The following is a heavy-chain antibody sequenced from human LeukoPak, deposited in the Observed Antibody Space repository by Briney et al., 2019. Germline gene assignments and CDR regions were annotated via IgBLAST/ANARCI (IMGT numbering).Heavy chain of an antibody. CDR3: ASGYYSDGSGYSPADY. J-gene: IGHJ4*02. CDR1: GYTFTGYY. CDR2: INPNSGGT. Sequence: ASVKVSCKASGYTFTGYYMHWVRQAPGQGLEWMGWINPNSGGTNYAQKFQGWVTITRDTSISTAYMELSRLRSDDTAVYYCASGYYSDGSGYSPADYWGQGTRVTVSS. D-gene: IGHD3-22*01. V-gene: IGHV1-2*04.